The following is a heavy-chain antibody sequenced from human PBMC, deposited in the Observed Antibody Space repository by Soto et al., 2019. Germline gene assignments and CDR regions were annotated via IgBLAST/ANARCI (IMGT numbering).Heavy chain of an antibody. D-gene: IGHD2-21*02. CDR1: GESMSSSSYY. CDR3: ARQRTTVVTQAYFDH. Sequence: SETLSLTCIVSGESMSSSSYYWCWIRQPPGKGLEWIGSIYYSGRTYYNPSFKSRVTISIDTSKNQFSLKLSSVTATDTAVYYCARQRTTVVTQAYFDHWGQGALVTVSS. V-gene: IGHV4-39*01. CDR2: IYYSGRT. J-gene: IGHJ4*02.